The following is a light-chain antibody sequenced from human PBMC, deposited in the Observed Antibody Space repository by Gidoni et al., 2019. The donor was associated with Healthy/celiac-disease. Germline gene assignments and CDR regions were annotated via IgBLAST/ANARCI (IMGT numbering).Light chain of an antibody. CDR2: DAS. V-gene: IGKV3-20*01. CDR1: QSVTNNY. J-gene: IGKJ2*01. Sequence: EIVLTQSPGTLSLSPGERATLSCRASQSVTNNYLAWYQQKPGQAPRLVIYDASNMATGIPDRFSGSGSGPDVTLTISRLEPEDFAVYYCQQSGSSPYTFGQGSKLEIK. CDR3: QQSGSSPYT.